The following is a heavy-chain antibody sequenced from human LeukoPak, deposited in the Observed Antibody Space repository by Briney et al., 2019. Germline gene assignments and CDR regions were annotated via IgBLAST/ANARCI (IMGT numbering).Heavy chain of an antibody. CDR3: AKADCSTTSCYFDP. J-gene: IGHJ5*02. CDR1: GFTFSSYE. Sequence: GGSLRLSCAASGFTFSSYEMNWVRQAPGKGLEWVAVMSYDGSDKYYADSVKGRFTISRDNSKNTLYLQMNSLRVEDTAVYYCAKADCSTTSCYFDPWGQGTLVTVSS. D-gene: IGHD2-2*01. CDR2: MSYDGSDK. V-gene: IGHV3-30*18.